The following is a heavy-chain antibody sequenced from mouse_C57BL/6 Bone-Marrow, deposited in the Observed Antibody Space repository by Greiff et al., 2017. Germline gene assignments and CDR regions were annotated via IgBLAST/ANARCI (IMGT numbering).Heavy chain of an antibody. J-gene: IGHJ2*01. V-gene: IGHV14-3*02. CDR1: GFNIKDTY. Sequence: VQLKESGAELVKPGASVKLSCTASGFNIKDTYMHWVKQRPEQGLEWIGRIDPANGNTKYDPKFQGKATIPAYTSSNTAYLQLSSLTSEDTAVYYCARSSGGYWGHGTTLTVSS. CDR2: IDPANGNT. CDR3: ARSSGGY.